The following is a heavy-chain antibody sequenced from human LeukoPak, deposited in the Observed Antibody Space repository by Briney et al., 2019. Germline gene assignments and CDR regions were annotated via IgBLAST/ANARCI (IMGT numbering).Heavy chain of an antibody. Sequence: GGSLRLYSAASGFTFSSYSMHWVRQAPGKGLEWVAFIRYDGSNKYYADSVTGRFTISRDNSKSTLYLQMNSLRAEDTAVYYCAKAPLPAADYWYFDLWGRGTLVTVSS. CDR3: AKAPLPAADYWYFDL. V-gene: IGHV3-30*02. D-gene: IGHD2-2*01. J-gene: IGHJ2*01. CDR1: GFTFSSYS. CDR2: IRYDGSNK.